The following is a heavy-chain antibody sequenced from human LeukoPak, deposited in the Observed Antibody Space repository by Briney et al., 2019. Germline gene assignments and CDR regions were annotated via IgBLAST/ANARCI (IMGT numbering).Heavy chain of an antibody. J-gene: IGHJ6*02. D-gene: IGHD3-10*01. CDR3: AKGGSGSYPYYYYGMDV. CDR1: GGSFSGYA. V-gene: IGHV3-9*01. CDR2: ISWNSGNI. Sequence: GRSLRLSCAASGGSFSGYALYWVRQAPGKGLEWVSGISWNSGNIGYADSVRGRFTISRDNANNSLYLQMNSLRAEDTALYYCAKGGSGSYPYYYYGMDVWGQGTTVTVSS.